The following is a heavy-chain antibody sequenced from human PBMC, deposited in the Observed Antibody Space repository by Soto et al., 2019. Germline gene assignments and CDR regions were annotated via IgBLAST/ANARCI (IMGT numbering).Heavy chain of an antibody. J-gene: IGHJ4*02. D-gene: IGHD6-25*01. CDR2: IYFSGST. CDR3: ARHLSESGYYLNY. CDR1: GGSVSSGNHY. Sequence: SETLSLTCTVSGGSVSSGNHYWSWSRQPPGKGLEWIGSIYFSGSTYYNSALKSRLGISIDMSKNQFSLSLSSVTAADTAVYYFARHLSESGYYLNYWGQGTPVTLSS. V-gene: IGHV4-39*01.